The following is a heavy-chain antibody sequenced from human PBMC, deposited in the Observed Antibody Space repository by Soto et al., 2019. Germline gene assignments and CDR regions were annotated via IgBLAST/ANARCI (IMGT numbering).Heavy chain of an antibody. Sequence: QVHLVQSGVEVKKPGASVKVSCKASGYSFSTYGISWVRQAPGQGLEWMGWISGLNGNTNYAQNLQGRVTMTTDTSTSTAYMELRRLGFDDTAMYYCARDLFGEAGAGYFDYWGQGTLVTVSS. CDR3: ARDLFGEAGAGYFDY. V-gene: IGHV1-18*01. D-gene: IGHD6-13*01. CDR1: GYSFSTYG. J-gene: IGHJ4*02. CDR2: ISGLNGNT.